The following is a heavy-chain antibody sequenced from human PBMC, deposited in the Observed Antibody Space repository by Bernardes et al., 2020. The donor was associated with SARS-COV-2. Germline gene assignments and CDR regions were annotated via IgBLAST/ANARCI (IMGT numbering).Heavy chain of an antibody. J-gene: IGHJ4*02. V-gene: IGHV3-30*03. Sequence: GGSLRLSCAASGFTFSSYGMHWVRQAPGKGLEWVAVISYDGSNKYYADSVKGRFTISRDNSKNTLYLQMNSLRAEDTAVYYCASTFRYSGSIDYWGQGTLVTVSS. CDR3: ASTFRYSGSIDY. CDR1: GFTFSSYG. D-gene: IGHD2-15*01. CDR2: ISYDGSNK.